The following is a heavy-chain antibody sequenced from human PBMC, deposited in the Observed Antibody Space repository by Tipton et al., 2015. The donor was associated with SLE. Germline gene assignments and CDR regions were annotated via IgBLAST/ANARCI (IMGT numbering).Heavy chain of an antibody. CDR3: ARGMLTWRGAIVGVDV. J-gene: IGHJ6*02. V-gene: IGHV4-59*01. CDR1: GGSFSNFY. D-gene: IGHD2-8*01. Sequence: TLSLTCTVSGGSFSNFYWSWIRQPPGKGLEWVGYIHYSGSTNYNPSLKSRVTTSVDTSKNQFSLKLSSVTAADTAVYYCARGMLTWRGAIVGVDVWGQGTTVNVSS. CDR2: IHYSGST.